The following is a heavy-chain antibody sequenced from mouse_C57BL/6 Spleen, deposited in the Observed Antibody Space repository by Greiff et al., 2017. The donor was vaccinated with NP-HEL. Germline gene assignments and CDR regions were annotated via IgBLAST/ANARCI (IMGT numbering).Heavy chain of an antibody. CDR2: IYPGNSDS. CDR3: TRAPYDYCAWFAY. D-gene: IGHD2-4*01. CDR1: GYTFTSYW. J-gene: IGHJ3*01. V-gene: IGHV1-5*01. Sequence: VQLQQSGTVLARPGASVKMSCKTSGYTFTSYWMHWVKQRPGQGLEWIGAIYPGNSDSSYNQKFKGKANLTAVTSASTAYMELSSLTNEDSAVYYCTRAPYDYCAWFAYWGQGTLVTVSA.